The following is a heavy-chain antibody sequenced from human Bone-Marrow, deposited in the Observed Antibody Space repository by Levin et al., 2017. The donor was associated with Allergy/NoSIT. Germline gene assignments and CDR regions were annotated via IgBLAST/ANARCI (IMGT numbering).Heavy chain of an antibody. Sequence: SQTLSLTCSVSGGSISSYYWSWILQPPGRGLEWIAYIAYSGDTNYKPSLKSRVTISVDTSKNQFSLKLNSVTAADTAVYYCARHAASPSYAMDYWGQGTLVTVSS. J-gene: IGHJ4*02. CDR2: IAYSGDT. V-gene: IGHV4-59*08. D-gene: IGHD2-2*01. CDR1: GGSISSYY. CDR3: ARHAASPSYAMDY.